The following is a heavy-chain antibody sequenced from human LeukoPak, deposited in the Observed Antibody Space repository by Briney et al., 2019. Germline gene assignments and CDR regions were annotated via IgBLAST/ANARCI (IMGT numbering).Heavy chain of an antibody. CDR2: ISYDGSNK. CDR1: GFTFSSYA. D-gene: IGHD3-10*01. V-gene: IGHV3-30*07. CDR3: ASDRVLGSGSLDN. J-gene: IGHJ4*02. Sequence: PGGSLRLSCAASGFTFSSYAMHWVRQAPGKGLEWVAVISYDGSNKYYADSVKGRFTISRDNSKNTLYLQMNSLRVEDTAVYYCASDRVLGSGSLDNWGQGTLVTVSS.